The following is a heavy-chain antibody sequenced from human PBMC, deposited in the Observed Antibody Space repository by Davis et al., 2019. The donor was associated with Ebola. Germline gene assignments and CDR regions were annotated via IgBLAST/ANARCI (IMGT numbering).Heavy chain of an antibody. J-gene: IGHJ3*02. CDR3: ARHGRWLRLWDI. V-gene: IGHV4-34*01. D-gene: IGHD5-24*01. CDR1: GGSFSGHY. Sequence: MPSETLSLTCAVYGGSFSGHYWSWIRQSPGMGLEWIGEINHSGSTNYNPSLKSRVTISVDTSKNQFSLKLSSVTAADTAVYYCARHGRWLRLWDIWGQGTMVTVSS. CDR2: INHSGST.